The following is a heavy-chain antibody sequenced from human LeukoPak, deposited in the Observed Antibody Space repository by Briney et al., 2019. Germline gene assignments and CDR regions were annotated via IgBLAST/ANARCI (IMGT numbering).Heavy chain of an antibody. D-gene: IGHD3-10*01. V-gene: IGHV3-48*04. CDR1: GFTFSSYS. J-gene: IGHJ3*02. CDR3: ARITMVRGVIITDDAFDI. CDR2: ISSSSSTI. Sequence: PGGSLRLSCAASGFTFSSYSMNWVRQAPGKGLEWVSYISSSSSTIYYADSVKGRFTISRDNAKNSLYLQMNSLRAEDTAVYYCARITMVRGVIITDDAFDIWGQGTMVTVSS.